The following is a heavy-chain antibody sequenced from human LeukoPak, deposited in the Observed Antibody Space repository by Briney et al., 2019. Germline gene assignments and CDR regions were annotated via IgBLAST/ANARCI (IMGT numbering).Heavy chain of an antibody. J-gene: IGHJ4*02. V-gene: IGHV1-18*01. D-gene: IGHD5-18*01. CDR1: GYTFTSYG. Sequence: ASVKVSCKASGYTFTSYGISWVRLAPGQGLEWMGWISAYNGNTNYAQKLQGRVTMTTDTSTSTAYMELRSLRSDDTAVYYCARGKRGYSYGSELDYWGQGTLVTVSS. CDR2: ISAYNGNT. CDR3: ARGKRGYSYGSELDY.